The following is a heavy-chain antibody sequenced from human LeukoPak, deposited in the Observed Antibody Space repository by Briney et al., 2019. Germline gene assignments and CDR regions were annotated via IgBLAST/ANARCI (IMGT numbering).Heavy chain of an antibody. Sequence: ASVEVSCKASGYTFTGYYMHWVRQAPGQGLEWMGWITPNSGGTNYAQKFQGRVTMTRDTSISTAYMELSRLRSDDTAVYYCARVSSGSYDYWGQGTLVTVSS. J-gene: IGHJ4*02. CDR3: ARVSSGSYDY. D-gene: IGHD1-26*01. CDR1: GYTFTGYY. CDR2: ITPNSGGT. V-gene: IGHV1-2*02.